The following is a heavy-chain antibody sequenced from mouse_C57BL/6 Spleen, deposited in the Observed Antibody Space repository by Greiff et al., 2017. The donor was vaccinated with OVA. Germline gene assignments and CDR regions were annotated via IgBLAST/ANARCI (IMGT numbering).Heavy chain of an antibody. CDR1: GFNIKDDY. D-gene: IGHD2-2*01. V-gene: IGHV14-4*01. Sequence: EVNVVESGAELVRPGASVKLSCTASGFNIKDDYMHWVKQRPEQGLEWIGWIDPENGDTEYASKFQGKATITADTSSNTAYLQLSSLTSEDTAVYYCTTGVTTRTWFAYWGQGTLVTVSA. CDR3: TTGVTTRTWFAY. J-gene: IGHJ3*01. CDR2: IDPENGDT.